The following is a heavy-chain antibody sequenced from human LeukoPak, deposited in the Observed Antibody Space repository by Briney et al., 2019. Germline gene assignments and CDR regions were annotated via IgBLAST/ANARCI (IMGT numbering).Heavy chain of an antibody. CDR3: ARAAAGLLGY. V-gene: IGHV4-39*01. D-gene: IGHD6-13*01. Sequence: SETLSLTCTVSGGSISSSSYYWGWIRQPPGKGLEWIGSIYYSGSTYYNPSLKSRVTISVDTSKSQFSLKLSSVTAADTAVYYCARAAAGLLGYWGQGTLVTVSS. J-gene: IGHJ4*02. CDR2: IYYSGST. CDR1: GGSISSSSYY.